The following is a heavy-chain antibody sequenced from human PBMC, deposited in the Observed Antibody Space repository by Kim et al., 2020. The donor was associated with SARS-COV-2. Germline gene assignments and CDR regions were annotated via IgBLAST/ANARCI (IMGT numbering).Heavy chain of an antibody. J-gene: IGHJ6*02. CDR3: ARGFTYYDFWSGYFSNYYGMDV. CDR2: INTNSGNP. D-gene: IGHD3-3*01. CDR1: GYTFTSYA. V-gene: IGHV7-4-1*02. Sequence: ASVKVSCKASGYTFTSYAMNWVRQAPGQGLEWMGWINTNSGNPTYAQGFTGRFVFSLDTSVSTAYLQISSLKAEDTAVYYCARGFTYYDFWSGYFSNYYGMDVWGQGTTVTVSS.